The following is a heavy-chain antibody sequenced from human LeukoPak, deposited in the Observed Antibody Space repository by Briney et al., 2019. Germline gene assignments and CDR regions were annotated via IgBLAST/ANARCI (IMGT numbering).Heavy chain of an antibody. J-gene: IGHJ4*02. CDR1: GYTFTSYA. V-gene: IGHV1-46*01. CDR3: ARTSYDSSGYPFRFDY. Sequence: ASVKVSCKASGYTFTSYAMNWVRQAPGQGLEWMGIINPSGGSTSYAQKFQGRVTMTRDMSTSTVYMELSSLRSEDTAVYYCARTSYDSSGYPFRFDYWGQGTLVTVSS. CDR2: INPSGGST. D-gene: IGHD3-22*01.